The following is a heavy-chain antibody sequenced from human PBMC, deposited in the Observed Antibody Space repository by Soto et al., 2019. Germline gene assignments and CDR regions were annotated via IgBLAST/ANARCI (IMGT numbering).Heavy chain of an antibody. Sequence: GASVKVSCKASGYTFTSYGISWVRQAPGQGLEWMGWISAYNGNTNYAQKLQGRVTMTTDTSTSTAYMELRSLRSDETAVYYCARGRQYSSSSGKNWFDPWGQGTLVTVSS. CDR1: GYTFTSYG. V-gene: IGHV1-18*01. D-gene: IGHD6-6*01. J-gene: IGHJ5*02. CDR3: ARGRQYSSSSGKNWFDP. CDR2: ISAYNGNT.